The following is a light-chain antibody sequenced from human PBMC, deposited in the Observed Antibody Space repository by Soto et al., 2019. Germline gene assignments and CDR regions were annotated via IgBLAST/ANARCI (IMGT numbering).Light chain of an antibody. Sequence: LTQPPSASGSPGHSVTISCTGTSSDVGGYNYVSWYQQHPGKAPKLMIYEVSKRPSGVPDRFSGSKSGNTVSLTVSGLQAGDEADYYCSSYAGSNNYVFGTGTKVTVL. V-gene: IGLV2-8*01. CDR3: SSYAGSNNYV. CDR2: EVS. J-gene: IGLJ1*01. CDR1: SSDVGGYNY.